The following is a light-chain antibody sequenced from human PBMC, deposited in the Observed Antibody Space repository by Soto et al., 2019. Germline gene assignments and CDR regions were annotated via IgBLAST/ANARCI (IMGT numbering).Light chain of an antibody. CDR2: KAS. J-gene: IGKJ1*01. CDR3: QQYNSYST. V-gene: IGKV1-5*03. CDR1: QRISTW. Sequence: DIQMTQSPSTLSASVGDRVTITCRASQRISTWLAWYQQKPGKVPKLLVYKASTLERGVPSRFSGSGSGTEFTLTISSLQPDDFATYYCQQYNSYSTFGQGTKVEIK.